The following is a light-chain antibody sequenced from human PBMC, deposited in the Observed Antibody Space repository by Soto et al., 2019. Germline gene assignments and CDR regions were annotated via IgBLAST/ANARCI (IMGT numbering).Light chain of an antibody. CDR3: HQHSNWPPIT. V-gene: IGKV3D-20*02. Sequence: EIMLTQSPGTLSLSPGERATLSFRASQSVSSSYLAWYQQKPGQAPRLLIYGASSRATGIPDRFSGSGSGTDFTLTISSLEPEDFAVYYCHQHSNWPPITFGQGTRLEIK. J-gene: IGKJ5*01. CDR2: GAS. CDR1: QSVSSSY.